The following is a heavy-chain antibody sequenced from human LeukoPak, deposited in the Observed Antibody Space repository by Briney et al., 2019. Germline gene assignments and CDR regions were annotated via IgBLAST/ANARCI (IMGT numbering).Heavy chain of an antibody. D-gene: IGHD1-26*01. CDR3: ARDPTYYLRYGYFDS. Sequence: PGGSLRLSCAVSGFSVSGTDMNWVRQAPGKGLEWVSVIYSGGSIYYVDSVKGRFTISRDNSKNTLYLQMNSLRAEDTAVYYCARDPTYYLRYGYFDSWGQGILVTVSS. CDR1: GFSVSGTD. V-gene: IGHV3-66*01. CDR2: IYSGGSI. J-gene: IGHJ4*02.